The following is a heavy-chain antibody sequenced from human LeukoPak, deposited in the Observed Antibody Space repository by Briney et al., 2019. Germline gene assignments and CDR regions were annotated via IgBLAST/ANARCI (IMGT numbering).Heavy chain of an antibody. CDR3: ARRYSGYEGDDY. V-gene: IGHV3-21*01. CDR2: IDSSSNYI. J-gene: IGHJ4*02. CDR1: GFSFSSYS. D-gene: IGHD5-12*01. Sequence: GGSLRLSCAASGFSFSSYSMNWVRQAPGKGLEWVSSIDSSSNYIFYADSVKGRFTISRDNAKNSLDLQMNSLRAEDTAVYYCARRYSGYEGDDYWGQGTLVTVSS.